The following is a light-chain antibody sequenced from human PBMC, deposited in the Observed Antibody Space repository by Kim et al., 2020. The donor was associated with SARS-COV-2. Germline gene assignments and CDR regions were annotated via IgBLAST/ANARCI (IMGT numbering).Light chain of an antibody. J-gene: IGLJ2*01. CDR1: SLRRYY. V-gene: IGLV3-19*01. CDR2: STN. CDR3: TSRDSHGNKMV. Sequence: SSELTQDPAVSVALGQTVRITCQGDSLRRYYASWYQQKPGQAPRLVIYSTNKRPSGIPDRFSGSSPGNTASLTITGAQAEDEADYYCTSRDSHGNKMVFG.